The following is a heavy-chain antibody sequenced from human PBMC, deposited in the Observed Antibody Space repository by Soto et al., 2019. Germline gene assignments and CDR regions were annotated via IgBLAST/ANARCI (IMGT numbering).Heavy chain of an antibody. J-gene: IGHJ3*01. Sequence: ASVKASCKASEYTFTSYAMHWVRQAPGQRLEWMGWINAGNGNTKYSQKFQGRVTMTRDTSASTVYMELSSLRSEDAAVYYCARWAPDAFHVWGQGTLVTVSS. V-gene: IGHV1-3*01. CDR2: INAGNGNT. CDR3: ARWAPDAFHV. CDR1: EYTFTSYA.